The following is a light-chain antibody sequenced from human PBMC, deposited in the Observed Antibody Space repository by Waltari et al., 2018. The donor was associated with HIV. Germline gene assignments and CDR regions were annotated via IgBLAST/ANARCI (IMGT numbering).Light chain of an antibody. CDR3: GTWDSSLSAGVV. Sequence: QSVLTPPPSVSAAPGQKVTISCSGSSSTIGHFSLSWYQQLPGTAPTLLLYENNKRPSGIPDRFSGSKSGTSATLGITGLQTGDEANYYCGTWDSSLSAGVVFGGGTKLTVL. V-gene: IGLV1-51*02. J-gene: IGLJ2*01. CDR1: SSTIGHFS. CDR2: ENN.